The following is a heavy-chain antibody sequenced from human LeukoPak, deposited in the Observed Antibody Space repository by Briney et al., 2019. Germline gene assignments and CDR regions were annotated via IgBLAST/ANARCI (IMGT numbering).Heavy chain of an antibody. CDR3: AKCGEEYNWNYYYYYMDV. D-gene: IGHD1-20*01. Sequence: GGSLRLSCAASGFTFSDYYMSWIRQAPGKGLEWVSYISSSGSTIYYADSVKGRFTISRDNAKNSLYLQMNSLRAEDTAVYYCAKCGEEYNWNYYYYYMDVWGKGTTVTVSS. V-gene: IGHV3-11*04. CDR2: ISSSGSTI. CDR1: GFTFSDYY. J-gene: IGHJ6*03.